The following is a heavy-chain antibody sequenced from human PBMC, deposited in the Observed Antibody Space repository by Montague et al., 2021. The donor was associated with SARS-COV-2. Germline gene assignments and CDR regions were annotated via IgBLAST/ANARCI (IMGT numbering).Heavy chain of an antibody. Sequence: ETLSLTCNVSGGSIRSYHWGWIRQTPGKGLEWIGYIYYDGRNNYNPSLKSRVTMSVDSPKNQFSLRLSSVTAADTAVYYCARDGSYFEHWGQGTLVTVSS. CDR2: IYYDGRN. V-gene: IGHV4-59*03. CDR3: ARDGSYFEH. J-gene: IGHJ4*02. CDR1: GGSIRSYH. D-gene: IGHD2-15*01.